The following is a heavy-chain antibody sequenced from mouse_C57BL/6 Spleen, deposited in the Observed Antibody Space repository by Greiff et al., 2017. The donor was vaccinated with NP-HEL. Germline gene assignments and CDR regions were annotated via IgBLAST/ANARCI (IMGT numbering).Heavy chain of an antibody. V-gene: IGHV1-53*01. Sequence: VQLQQPGTELVKPGASVKLSCKASGYTFTSYWMHWVKQRPGQGLEWIGNINPSNGGTNYNEKFKSKATLTVDKSSGTAYMQLSSLTSEDSAVYYCARSGHNYYGSSYYFDYWGQGTTLTVSS. CDR1: GYTFTSYW. CDR2: INPSNGGT. D-gene: IGHD1-1*01. CDR3: ARSGHNYYGSSYYFDY. J-gene: IGHJ2*01.